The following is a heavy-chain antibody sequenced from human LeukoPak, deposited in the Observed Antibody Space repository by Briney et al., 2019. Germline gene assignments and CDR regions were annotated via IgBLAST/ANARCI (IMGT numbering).Heavy chain of an antibody. CDR1: GFTFSDYA. Sequence: PGGSLRLSCAASGFTFSDYAIHWVRQAPGKGLEYVSAISTDGGRTFYANSVKGRFTISRDNSKNTLYLQMGSLRGDDMAVYYCASHSGYDTYYYYGMDVWGQGTTVTVSS. J-gene: IGHJ6*02. CDR2: ISTDGGRT. CDR3: ASHSGYDTYYYYGMDV. D-gene: IGHD5-12*01. V-gene: IGHV3-64*01.